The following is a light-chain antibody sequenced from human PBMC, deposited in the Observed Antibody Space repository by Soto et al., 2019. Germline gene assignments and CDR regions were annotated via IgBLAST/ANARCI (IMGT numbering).Light chain of an antibody. V-gene: IGLV1-47*01. CDR2: RNN. Sequence: QSVLTQPPSASGTPGQRVTISCSGSSSNIGSNSVYWYQQLPGTAPKLLIYRNNQRPSGVPDRFSGSRSGTSASLAISGPRSEDDADYYCAACDDSLSGWVFGGGTKLTVL. CDR1: SSNIGSNS. J-gene: IGLJ3*02. CDR3: AACDDSLSGWV.